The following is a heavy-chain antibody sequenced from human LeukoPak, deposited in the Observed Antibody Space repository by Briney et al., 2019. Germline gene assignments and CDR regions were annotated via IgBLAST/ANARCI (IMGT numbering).Heavy chain of an antibody. Sequence: SETLSLTCAVYGGSFSGYYWSWIRQPPGKGLEWIGEINHNGSTNYNPSLKSRVTISVDTSKNQFSLKLSSVTAADTAAYYCARERGLWFRDYWGQGTLVTVSS. D-gene: IGHD5-18*01. CDR2: INHNGST. J-gene: IGHJ4*02. CDR3: ARERGLWFRDY. CDR1: GGSFSGYY. V-gene: IGHV4-34*01.